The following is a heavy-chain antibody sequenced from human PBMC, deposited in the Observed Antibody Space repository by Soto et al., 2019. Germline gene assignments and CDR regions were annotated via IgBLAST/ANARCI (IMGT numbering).Heavy chain of an antibody. Sequence: GASVKVSCKASGYSLRSNYIHWLRQSPGQGLEWLGWINPNSSGTVYAQKFQGRVTMTRDTSLTTAYMQLNRLTPDDTAVYYCARDLIVDGPDNYAMDIWGQGTTVTVSS. J-gene: IGHJ6*02. V-gene: IGHV1-2*02. CDR1: GYSLRSNY. D-gene: IGHD3-22*01. CDR2: INPNSSGT. CDR3: ARDLIVDGPDNYAMDI.